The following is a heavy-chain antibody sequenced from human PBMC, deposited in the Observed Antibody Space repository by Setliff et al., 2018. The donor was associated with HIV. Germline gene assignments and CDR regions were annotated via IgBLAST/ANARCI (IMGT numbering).Heavy chain of an antibody. Sequence: SETLSLTCTVSGGSISSGSYYWSWIRQPAGKGLEWIGHIYTSGSTNYNPSPKSRVTISVDTSKNQFSLKLSPVTAADTAVYFCAKSSPSIGYISDHWGQGTLVTVSS. J-gene: IGHJ4*02. CDR3: AKSSPSIGYISDH. CDR1: GGSISSGSYY. V-gene: IGHV4-61*09. D-gene: IGHD5-12*01. CDR2: IYTSGST.